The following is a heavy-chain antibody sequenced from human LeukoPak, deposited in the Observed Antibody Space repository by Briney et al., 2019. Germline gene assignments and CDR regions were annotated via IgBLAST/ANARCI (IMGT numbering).Heavy chain of an antibody. D-gene: IGHD6-6*01. CDR3: AKRRSSSSSWDYFDY. V-gene: IGHV3-30*18. Sequence: GGSLRLSCAASGFTFSSYGMHWVRQAPGKGLEWVAVISYDGSNKYYADSVKGRFTISRDNSKNTLYLQMNSLRAEDTAVYYCAKRRSSSSSWDYFDYWGQGTLVTVSS. J-gene: IGHJ4*02. CDR1: GFTFSSYG. CDR2: ISYDGSNK.